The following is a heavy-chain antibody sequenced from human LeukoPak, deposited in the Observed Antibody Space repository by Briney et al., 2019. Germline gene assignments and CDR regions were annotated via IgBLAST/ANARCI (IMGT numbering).Heavy chain of an antibody. Sequence: SGGSLRLSCAASGFTFSSYEMNWVRQAPGKGLEWVSYISSSGSTIYYADSVKGRFTISRDNAKNSLYLQMNSLRAEDTALYYCAKDKYYDSSGYADYWGQGTLVTVSS. CDR1: GFTFSSYE. CDR2: ISSSGSTI. V-gene: IGHV3-48*03. CDR3: AKDKYYDSSGYADY. J-gene: IGHJ4*02. D-gene: IGHD3-22*01.